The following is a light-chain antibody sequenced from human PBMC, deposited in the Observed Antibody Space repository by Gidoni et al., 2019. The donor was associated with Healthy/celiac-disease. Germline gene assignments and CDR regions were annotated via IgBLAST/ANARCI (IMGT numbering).Light chain of an antibody. Sequence: SALPQPASAAGSPGQATTISCTGTSSDVGSYNLVSWYQQPPGKAPKRMIYEVSKRPSGVSNRFSGSKSGNTASLTSSGLQAEDEADYYCCSYAGSSTYVVFGGGTKLTVL. CDR2: EVS. CDR3: CSYAGSSTYVV. CDR1: SSDVGSYNL. V-gene: IGLV2-23*02. J-gene: IGLJ2*01.